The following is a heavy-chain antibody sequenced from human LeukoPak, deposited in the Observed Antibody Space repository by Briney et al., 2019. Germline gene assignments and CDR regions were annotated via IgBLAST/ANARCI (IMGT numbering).Heavy chain of an antibody. V-gene: IGHV3-48*01. D-gene: IGHD2-15*01. Sequence: GGSLRLSCAASGFTFSSYGMHWVRQAPGKGLEWVSSISSSSSTIYYADSVKGRFTISRDNAKNSLYLQMNSLRAEDTAVYYCASRKQWDMIDYWGQGTLVTVSS. CDR1: GFTFSSYG. J-gene: IGHJ4*02. CDR3: ASRKQWDMIDY. CDR2: ISSSSSTI.